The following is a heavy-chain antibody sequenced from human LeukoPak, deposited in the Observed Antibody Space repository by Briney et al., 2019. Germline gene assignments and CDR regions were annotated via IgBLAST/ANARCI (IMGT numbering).Heavy chain of an antibody. Sequence: GGSLRLSCTASGFPFIEYSMNWVRQVPGKGLEWISYIGIDSGNTKYADSVRGRFTISADKDKNSLYLQMNSLRVEDTAVYYCARDHNYAFDNWGQGTLVSVAS. D-gene: IGHD1-1*01. CDR3: ARDHNYAFDN. V-gene: IGHV3-48*01. CDR2: IGIDSGNT. J-gene: IGHJ4*02. CDR1: GFPFIEYS.